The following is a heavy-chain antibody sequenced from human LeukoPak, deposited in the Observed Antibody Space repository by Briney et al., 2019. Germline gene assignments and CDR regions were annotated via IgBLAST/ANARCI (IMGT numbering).Heavy chain of an antibody. CDR2: INSDGSRT. Sequence: PGGSLRLSCAASGFTLSSYWMYWVRQAPGKGLVWVSRINSDGSRTNYADSVKGRFTISRDNAKNTLYVQMNSLRAEDTAVYYCAKEIVGATPGYYYYYYGMDVWGQGTTVTVSS. J-gene: IGHJ6*02. CDR3: AKEIVGATPGYYYYYYGMDV. V-gene: IGHV3-74*01. D-gene: IGHD1-26*01. CDR1: GFTLSSYW.